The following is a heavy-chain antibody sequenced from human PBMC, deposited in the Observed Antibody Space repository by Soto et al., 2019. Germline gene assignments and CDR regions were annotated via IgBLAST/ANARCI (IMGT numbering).Heavy chain of an antibody. CDR3: ARVYPSDTRYGYVGNNWFDP. Sequence: QVQLVQSGAEVKKPGASVKVSCKASGYTFTSYYMHWVRQAPGQGLEWMGIINPSGGSTSYAQKFQVRVTMTRDTSTSTVYMELSSLRSEDTAVYYCARVYPSDTRYGYVGNNWFDPWGQVTLVTVSS. CDR2: INPSGGST. J-gene: IGHJ5*02. CDR1: GYTFTSYY. V-gene: IGHV1-46*03. D-gene: IGHD5-18*01.